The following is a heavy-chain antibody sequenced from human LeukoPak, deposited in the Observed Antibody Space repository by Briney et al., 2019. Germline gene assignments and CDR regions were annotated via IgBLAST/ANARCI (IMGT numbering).Heavy chain of an antibody. D-gene: IGHD3-22*01. CDR3: ARVYPLSGYYQLFDY. Sequence: ASVKVSCKASGYTFTSYGISWVRQAPGQGLEWMGWISAYNGNTNYAQKLQGRVTMTTDTSTSTAYMELRSLRSGDTAVYYCARVYPLSGYYQLFDYWGQGTLVTVSS. V-gene: IGHV1-18*01. CDR2: ISAYNGNT. CDR1: GYTFTSYG. J-gene: IGHJ4*02.